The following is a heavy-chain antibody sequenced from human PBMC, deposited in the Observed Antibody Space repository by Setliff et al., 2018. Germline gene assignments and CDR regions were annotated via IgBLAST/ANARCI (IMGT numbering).Heavy chain of an antibody. CDR2: ISSSGSTI. V-gene: IGHV3-11*04. Sequence: PGGSLRLSCAASGFTFSDYYMSWIRPAPGKGLEWVSYISSSGSTIYYADSVKGRFTISRDNAKNSLYLQMNSLRVEDTALYYCAREGNNWNDLDYWGHGTLVTVSS. CDR3: AREGNNWNDLDY. D-gene: IGHD1-20*01. J-gene: IGHJ4*01. CDR1: GFTFSDYY.